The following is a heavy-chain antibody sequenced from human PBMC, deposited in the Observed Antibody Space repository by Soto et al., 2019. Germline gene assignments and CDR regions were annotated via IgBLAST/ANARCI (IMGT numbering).Heavy chain of an antibody. CDR3: ARVRYFAPDP. J-gene: IGHJ5*02. Sequence: QVQLQESGPGLVKPSETLSLTCTVSGASLTIGNHYWSWIRQPPGKGLEWIGYISYSAITNYNPSLKSRVTISADMSKNQFSLKLSSVTAADTAVYYCARVRYFAPDPWGQGTLVTDSS. CDR1: GASLTIGNHY. V-gene: IGHV4-61*01. D-gene: IGHD3-9*01. CDR2: ISYSAIT.